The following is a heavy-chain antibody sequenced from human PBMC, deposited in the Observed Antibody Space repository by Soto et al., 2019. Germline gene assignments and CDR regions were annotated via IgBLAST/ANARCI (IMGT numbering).Heavy chain of an antibody. CDR3: AREPMESFYFDF. CDR1: GYTFTDYY. D-gene: IGHD1-1*01. J-gene: IGHJ4*02. CDR2: VRPSGGKT. V-gene: IGHV1-46*01. Sequence: ASVKVSCKASGYTFTDYYIHWLRQAPGQGLEWLGIVRPSGGKTESAQRFQGRVIMTSDTSTSTVYMELTSLTSDDTGVYYCAREPMESFYFDFWGQGTLVTVSS.